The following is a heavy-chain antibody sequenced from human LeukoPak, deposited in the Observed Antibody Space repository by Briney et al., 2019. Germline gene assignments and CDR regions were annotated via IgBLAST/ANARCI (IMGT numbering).Heavy chain of an antibody. Sequence: GGSLRLSCAASGFTFSSYSINWVRQAPGKGLEWVSGISNSASYTYYADSVRGRFTISRDNSKNTLYLQMNSLRGEDTAIYYCAKDYSGVNWGQGTLVTVSS. J-gene: IGHJ4*02. V-gene: IGHV3-21*04. CDR2: ISNSASYT. CDR1: GFTFSSYS. D-gene: IGHD2-15*01. CDR3: AKDYSGVN.